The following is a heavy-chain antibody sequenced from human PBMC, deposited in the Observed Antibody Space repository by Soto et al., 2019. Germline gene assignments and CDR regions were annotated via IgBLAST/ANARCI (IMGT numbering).Heavy chain of an antibody. J-gene: IGHJ3*02. D-gene: IGHD2-15*01. CDR1: GFTVSSHA. CDR3: APHVSCSGGSCQYDAFAI. CDR2: ITADGGT. V-gene: IGHV3-23*01. Sequence: EVQVLESGGGLVQPGGSLRLSCEGSGFTVSSHAVTWIRQAPGNGPEWVSTITADGGTYYADSVKGRFAMSRDTSESTLYLQMNSLGAEDTAAYYCAPHVSCSGGSCQYDAFAIRGQGTMVTVSS.